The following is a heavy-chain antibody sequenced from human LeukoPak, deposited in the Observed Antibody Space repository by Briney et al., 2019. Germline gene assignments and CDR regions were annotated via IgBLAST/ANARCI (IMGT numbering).Heavy chain of an antibody. Sequence: GGSLRLSCVASGFTFSSHAMHWVRQAPGKGLEYVSAMSSNGGTTDYANSVKGRFTISRDNSKNTLYLQMGSLRAEDMAVYYCARVGDVGPFDYWGQGTLVTVSS. J-gene: IGHJ4*02. CDR1: GFTFSSHA. CDR2: MSSNGGTT. D-gene: IGHD1-26*01. CDR3: ARVGDVGPFDY. V-gene: IGHV3-64*01.